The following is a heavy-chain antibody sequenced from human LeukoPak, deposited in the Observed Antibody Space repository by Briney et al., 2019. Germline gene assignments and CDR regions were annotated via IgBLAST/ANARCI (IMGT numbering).Heavy chain of an antibody. CDR2: IYYSGST. CDR1: GGSFSGYY. Sequence: PSETLSLTCAVYGGSFSGYYWSWIRQPPGKGLEWIGYIYYSGSTNYNPSLKSRVTISVDTSKNQFSLKLSSVTAADTAVYYCARQMVYCSGGSCYRNDAFDIWGQGTMVTVSS. V-gene: IGHV4-59*08. CDR3: ARQMVYCSGGSCYRNDAFDI. J-gene: IGHJ3*02. D-gene: IGHD2-15*01.